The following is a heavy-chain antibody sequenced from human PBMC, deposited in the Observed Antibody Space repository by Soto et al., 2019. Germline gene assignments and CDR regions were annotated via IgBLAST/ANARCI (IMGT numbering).Heavy chain of an antibody. J-gene: IGHJ4*02. Sequence: PSETLSLTCTVSGGSISSSSYYWGWIRQPPGKGLEWIGSIYYSGSTYYNPSLKSRVTISVDTSKNQFSLKLSSVTAADTAVYYSRIVVVPAAISDREYYFDYWGQGTLVTVSS. CDR2: IYYSGST. CDR1: GGSISSSSYY. D-gene: IGHD2-2*02. CDR3: RIVVVPAAISDREYYFDY. V-gene: IGHV4-39*01.